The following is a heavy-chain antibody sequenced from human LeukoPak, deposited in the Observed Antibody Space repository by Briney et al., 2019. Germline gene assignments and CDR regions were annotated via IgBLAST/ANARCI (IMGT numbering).Heavy chain of an antibody. CDR3: ARGFRYHYDSSGYFDY. J-gene: IGHJ4*02. Sequence: GGSLRLSCAASGFTFSTYSMNWVCQAPGKGLEWVSSITDSSNYIYYADSVKSRFTISRDNAKNSLYLQVNSLRAEDTAVYYCARGFRYHYDSSGYFDYWGQGTLVTVSS. V-gene: IGHV3-21*01. CDR2: ITDSSNYI. D-gene: IGHD3-22*01. CDR1: GFTFSTYS.